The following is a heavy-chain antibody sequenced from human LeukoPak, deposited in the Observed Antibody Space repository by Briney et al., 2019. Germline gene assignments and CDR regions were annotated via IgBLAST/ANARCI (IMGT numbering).Heavy chain of an antibody. CDR3: ARAVVPAAIDYYYYYMDV. CDR2: IIPILGIA. V-gene: IGHV1-69*04. CDR1: GGTFSSYA. Sequence: ASAKVSCKASGGTFSSYAISWVRQAPGQGLEWMGRIIPILGIANYAQKFQGRVTITADESTSTAYMELSSLRSEDTAVYYCARAVVPAAIDYYYYYMDVWGKGTTVTVSS. J-gene: IGHJ6*03. D-gene: IGHD2-2*02.